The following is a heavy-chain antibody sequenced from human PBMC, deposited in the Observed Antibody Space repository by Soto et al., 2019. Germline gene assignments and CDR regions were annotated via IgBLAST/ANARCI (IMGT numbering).Heavy chain of an antibody. Sequence: QVQLVQSGPEVKTPGASVKISCKASGFTFTTYYIHWVRQAPGQGLEWMGVINPSGGSTSYAQNVQGRVNMTRDTSTSILYMELNSLRSEDTAVYYCARGGAVADYYYYYGLDVWGQGTTVTVSS. CDR2: INPSGGST. CDR1: GFTFTTYY. D-gene: IGHD6-19*01. CDR3: ARGGAVADYYYYYGLDV. J-gene: IGHJ6*02. V-gene: IGHV1-46*01.